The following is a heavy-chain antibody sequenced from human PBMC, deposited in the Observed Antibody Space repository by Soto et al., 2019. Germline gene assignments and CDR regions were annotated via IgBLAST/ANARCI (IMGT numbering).Heavy chain of an antibody. CDR1: AFTFSCYS. Sequence: GSLRLSCAASAFTFSCYSMNWVRQAPGKGLEWISSITGSGGSTYYADSVKGRFTISRDNSKNTLYLQMNSLRAEDTAVYYCAKDLDYWGQGTLVTVSS. CDR3: AKDLDY. J-gene: IGHJ4*02. V-gene: IGHV3-23*01. CDR2: ITGSGGST.